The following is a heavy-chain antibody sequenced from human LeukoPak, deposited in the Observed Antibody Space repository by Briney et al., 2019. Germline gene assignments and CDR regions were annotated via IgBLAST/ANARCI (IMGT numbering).Heavy chain of an antibody. CDR1: GFTFSDYA. D-gene: IGHD3-22*01. V-gene: IGHV3-23*01. CDR2: ISGSGSGT. J-gene: IGHJ4*02. CDR3: AKLGTSDSRGYYFLFDY. Sequence: GGSLRLSCAASGFTFSDYAMGWVRQAPGKGPEWVSVISGSGSGTDYGDSVKGRFTISRDNFRNTLSLQMSSLRAADTAIYYCAKLGTSDSRGYYFLFDYWGQGHLVTVSS.